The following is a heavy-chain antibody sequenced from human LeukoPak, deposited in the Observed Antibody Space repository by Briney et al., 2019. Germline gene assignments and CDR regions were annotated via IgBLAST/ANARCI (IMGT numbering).Heavy chain of an antibody. CDR2: IYSGGST. J-gene: IGHJ4*02. Sequence: GGSLRLSCAASGFTVSSNYMSWVRQAPGKGLEWVSVIYSGGSTYYADSVKGRFTISRDNSKNTLCLQMNSLRAEDTAVYYCARVGVAAAGDFDYWGQGTLVTVSS. V-gene: IGHV3-53*01. D-gene: IGHD6-13*01. CDR3: ARVGVAAAGDFDY. CDR1: GFTVSSNY.